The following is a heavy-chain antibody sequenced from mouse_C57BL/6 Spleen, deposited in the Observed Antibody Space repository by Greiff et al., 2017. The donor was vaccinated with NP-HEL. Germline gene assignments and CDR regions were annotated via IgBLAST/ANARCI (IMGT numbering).Heavy chain of an antibody. J-gene: IGHJ3*01. CDR2: INPNNGGT. V-gene: IGHV1-22*01. CDR1: GYTFTDYN. D-gene: IGHD4-1*01. CDR3: ARTRRGDWAYAY. Sequence: VQLQQSGPELVKPGASVKMSCKASGYTFTDYNMHWVKQSHGKSLEWIGYINPNNGGTSYNQKFKGKATLTVNKYYNTASMELRSLTSEDAAVYYCARTRRGDWAYAYWGQGTLVTVSA.